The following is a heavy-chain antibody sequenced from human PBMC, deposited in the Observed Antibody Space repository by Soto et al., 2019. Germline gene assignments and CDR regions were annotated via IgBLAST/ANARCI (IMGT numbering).Heavy chain of an antibody. CDR1: GFIFNNYW. D-gene: IGHD2-8*02. V-gene: IGHV3-74*01. J-gene: IGHJ4*01. CDR3: AKARCTGDTCFVPDY. CDR2: INIDGNII. Sequence: PGGSLRLSCAASGFIFNNYWMHWVRQAPGKGLVWVSLINIDGNIIHYADSVQGRFIISRDNPRNTVSLQMNRLRAEDTATYYCAKARCTGDTCFVPDYWGHGRLVTVSS.